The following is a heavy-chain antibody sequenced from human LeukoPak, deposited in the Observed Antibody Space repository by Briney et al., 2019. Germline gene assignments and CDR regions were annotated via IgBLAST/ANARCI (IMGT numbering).Heavy chain of an antibody. CDR1: GFTFSSYW. V-gene: IGHV3-74*01. J-gene: IGHJ4*02. CDR2: INSDGSST. Sequence: GRSLRLSCAASGFTFSSYWIHWVRQAPGKGLVWVSRINSDGSSTNYADSVKGRFTISRDNAKNTLYLQMNSLRAEDTAVYYCAREGIAAAIDYWGQGTLVTVSS. CDR3: AREGIAAAIDY. D-gene: IGHD6-13*01.